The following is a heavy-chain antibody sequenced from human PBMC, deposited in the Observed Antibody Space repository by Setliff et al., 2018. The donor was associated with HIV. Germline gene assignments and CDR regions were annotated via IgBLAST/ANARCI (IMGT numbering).Heavy chain of an antibody. J-gene: IGHJ4*02. CDR3: AKDLPGSGWDFDY. V-gene: IGHV3-23*01. D-gene: IGHD6-19*01. CDR2: ITDSGHTT. Sequence: PGGSLRLSCAASEFTFSSSAMNWVRQAPGKGLEWVSSITDSGHTTYYADSVEGRFTISRENSKNTLYLHMNSLRAEDTAIYYCAKDLPGSGWDFDYWGQGTLVTVSS. CDR1: EFTFSSSA.